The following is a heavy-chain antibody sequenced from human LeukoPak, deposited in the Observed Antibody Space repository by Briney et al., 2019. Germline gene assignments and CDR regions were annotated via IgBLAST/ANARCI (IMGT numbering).Heavy chain of an antibody. J-gene: IGHJ4*02. CDR3: ASGGSGYDLDY. CDR2: ISCDGSNK. D-gene: IGHD5-12*01. CDR1: GFTFSSYA. Sequence: GGSLRLSCAASGFTFSSYAMHWVRQAPGKGLEWVAVISCDGSNKYYADSVKGRFTISRDNSKNTLYLQMNSLRAEDTAVYYCASGGSGYDLDYWGQGTLVTVSS. V-gene: IGHV3-30*04.